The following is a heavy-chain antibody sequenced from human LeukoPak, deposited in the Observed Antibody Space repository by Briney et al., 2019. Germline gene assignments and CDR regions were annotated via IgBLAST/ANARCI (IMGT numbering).Heavy chain of an antibody. V-gene: IGHV3-21*01. J-gene: IGHJ4*02. CDR3: ARHSRGRWYVFDY. CDR1: GFTFSTFS. Sequence: GGSLRLSCAASGFTFSTFSMNWVRQTPGKGLEWVSAISGSGSDIYYADSVKGRFTISRDNPKRSLYLQMNSLRAEDTAVYYCARHSRGRWYVFDYWGQGTLVTVSS. CDR2: ISGSGSDI. D-gene: IGHD6-13*01.